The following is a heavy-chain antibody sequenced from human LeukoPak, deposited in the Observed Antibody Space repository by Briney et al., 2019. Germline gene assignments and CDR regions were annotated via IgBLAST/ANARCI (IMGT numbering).Heavy chain of an antibody. V-gene: IGHV1-8*03. CDR2: MNPDSGDT. CDR1: GGTFSSYA. D-gene: IGHD3-10*01. Sequence: ASVKVSCKASGGTFSSYAISWVRQAPGQGLEWMGWMNPDSGDTGYAQSFQGRITFTRDTSISTAYMELSSLISENTAVYFCARGGFGSGSYFDHWGQGTLVTVSS. J-gene: IGHJ4*02. CDR3: ARGGFGSGSYFDH.